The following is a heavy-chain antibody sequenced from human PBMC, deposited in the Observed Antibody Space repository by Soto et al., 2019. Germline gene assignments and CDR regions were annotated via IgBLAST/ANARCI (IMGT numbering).Heavy chain of an antibody. D-gene: IGHD3-3*01. CDR1: GFTFSSYA. CDR2: ISGSGGST. Sequence: GGSLRLSCAASGFTFSSYAMSWVRQAPGKGLEWVSAISGSGGSTYYADSVKGRFTISRDNSRNTLYLQMNNLRAEDTAVVYCAKADFWSCPKAPFDHWGQGTLVTVSS. CDR3: AKADFWSCPKAPFDH. V-gene: IGHV3-23*01. J-gene: IGHJ5*02.